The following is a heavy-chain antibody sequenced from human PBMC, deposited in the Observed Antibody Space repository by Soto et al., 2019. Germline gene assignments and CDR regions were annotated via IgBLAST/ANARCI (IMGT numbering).Heavy chain of an antibody. CDR3: GGRYCTNGVCYTNYYYYIDV. J-gene: IGHJ6*03. CDR2: ITTSGGNT. CDR1: GFTFSTYA. D-gene: IGHD2-8*01. Sequence: EVQLLESGGGLVQPGGSLRLSCAASGFTFSTYAMSWVRQAPGKGLEWVSTITTSGGNTYYADSVQGRFTISRDNSKNMMYLQMNRLGAEEKAGYYCGGRYCTNGVCYTNYYYYIDVWGKGTTVTVSS. V-gene: IGHV3-23*01.